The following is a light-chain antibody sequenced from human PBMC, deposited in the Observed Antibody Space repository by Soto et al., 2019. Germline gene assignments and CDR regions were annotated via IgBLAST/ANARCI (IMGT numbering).Light chain of an antibody. Sequence: DIQMTQSPATRSASVGDRVTITCRASQSINSWLAWYQQKPGKAPKLLIYKASSLETGVPSRFSGSGSGTEFTLTISSLQPDDFATYYCQQYNSDPSTFGPGTKVDIK. CDR1: QSINSW. CDR3: QQYNSDPST. V-gene: IGKV1-5*03. J-gene: IGKJ3*01. CDR2: KAS.